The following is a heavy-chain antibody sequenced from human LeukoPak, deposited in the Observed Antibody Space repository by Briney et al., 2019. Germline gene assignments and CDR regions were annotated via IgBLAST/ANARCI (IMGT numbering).Heavy chain of an antibody. Sequence: PGGSLRLSCLTSGFTLSTNAMSWVRQAPGKGLEWISGISGSGASTYYADSVKGRFTISRDNSRNTLYLQMNSLRGDDTAVYYCAKVSGGGLYYDGMDVWGQGTTVTVSS. CDR2: ISGSGAST. D-gene: IGHD1-14*01. J-gene: IGHJ6*02. V-gene: IGHV3-23*01. CDR3: AKVSGGGLYYDGMDV. CDR1: GFTLSTNA.